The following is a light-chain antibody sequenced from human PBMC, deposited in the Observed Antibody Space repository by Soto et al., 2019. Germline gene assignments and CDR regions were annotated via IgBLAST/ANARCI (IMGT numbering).Light chain of an antibody. V-gene: IGLV2-14*01. CDR3: SSHTSGSTRV. CDR2: EVT. J-gene: IGLJ7*01. CDR1: STDVGGYDY. Sequence: SALTQPASVSGSPGQSIAISRTGTSTDVGGYDYVSWYQQHPDKAPKLMIYEVTKRPSGVSNRFSGSKSGNTASLTISGLQPEDEADYYCSSHTSGSTRVFGSGTQLTVL.